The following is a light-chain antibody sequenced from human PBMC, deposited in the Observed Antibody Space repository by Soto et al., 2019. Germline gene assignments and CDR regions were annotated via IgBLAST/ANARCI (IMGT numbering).Light chain of an antibody. V-gene: IGKV2-28*01. J-gene: IGKJ5*01. Sequence: DIVMTQSPLSLPVTPGEPASISCRSSQSLLHSNGYNYLDWYLQTPGQSPQLLIYLGSNRASGVPDRFSGSGSGTDFTLKISRVEAEDVGVYYFLQALHTPITFGQGTRLEIK. CDR3: LQALHTPIT. CDR1: QSLLHSNGYNY. CDR2: LGS.